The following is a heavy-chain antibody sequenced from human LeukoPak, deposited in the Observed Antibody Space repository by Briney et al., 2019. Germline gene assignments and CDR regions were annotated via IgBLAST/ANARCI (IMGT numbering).Heavy chain of an antibody. Sequence: PGGSLRLSCAASGFTFSSYALSWVRQAPGKGLEWVSAISGSGGSTYYADSVKGRFTISRDNSKNTLYLQMNSLRAEDTAVYYCAKGIVGDPGAFDIWGQGTMVTVSS. V-gene: IGHV3-23*01. CDR1: GFTFSSYA. D-gene: IGHD1-26*01. J-gene: IGHJ3*02. CDR2: ISGSGGST. CDR3: AKGIVGDPGAFDI.